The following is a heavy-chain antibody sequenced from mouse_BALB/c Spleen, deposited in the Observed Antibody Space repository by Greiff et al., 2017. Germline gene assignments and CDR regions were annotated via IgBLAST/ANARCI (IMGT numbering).Heavy chain of an antibody. CDR3: ARFGYYPYFDY. J-gene: IGHJ2*01. Sequence: VQLQQSGPELVKPGASVKISCKASGYSFTGYFMNWVMQSHGKSLEWIGRINPYNGDTFYNQKFKGKATLTVDKSSSTAHMELRSLASEDSAVYYCARFGYYPYFDYWGQGTTLTVSS. D-gene: IGHD2-3*01. CDR2: INPYNGDT. V-gene: IGHV1-20*02. CDR1: GYSFTGYF.